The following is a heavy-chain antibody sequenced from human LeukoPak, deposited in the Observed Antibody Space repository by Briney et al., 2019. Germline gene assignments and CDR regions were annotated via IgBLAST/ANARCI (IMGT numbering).Heavy chain of an antibody. CDR1: GFTFSSYE. Sequence: GGSLRLSCAASGFTFSSYEMNWVRQAPGKGLEWVSSISSSSSYIYYADSVKGRFTISRDNAKNSLYLQMNSLRAEDTAVYYCARDPSYSGYGLHYYYMDVWGKGTTVTISS. CDR3: ARDPSYSGYGLHYYYMDV. V-gene: IGHV3-21*01. J-gene: IGHJ6*03. D-gene: IGHD5-12*01. CDR2: ISSSSSYI.